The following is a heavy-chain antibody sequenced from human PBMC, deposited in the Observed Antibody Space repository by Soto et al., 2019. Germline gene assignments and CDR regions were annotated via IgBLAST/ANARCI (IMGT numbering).Heavy chain of an antibody. J-gene: IGHJ4*02. CDR3: AKSFFGAARSIFDY. CDR1: GFTFSSYG. CDR2: ISNDGSNK. D-gene: IGHD3-10*01. V-gene: IGHV3-30*18. Sequence: QVQLVESGGGVVQPGRSLRLSCAASGFTFSSYGMHWVRQAPGKGLEWVAVISNDGSNKYYADSVKGGFTISRDNSKNMLYLQMNSLRAEDTAVYYCAKSFFGAARSIFDYWGQGTLVTVSS.